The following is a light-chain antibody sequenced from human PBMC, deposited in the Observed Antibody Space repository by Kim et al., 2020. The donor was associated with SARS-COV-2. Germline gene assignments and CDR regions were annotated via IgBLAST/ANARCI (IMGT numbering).Light chain of an antibody. J-gene: IGLJ3*02. Sequence: SVSPGQTASITCSGAKLGDKYAYWYQQKPGQSPVLVIYQHTNRPSGISQRFSGSSSGNTATLTISPAQTVDEADYYCQAWDSSTAVFGGGTQLTVL. V-gene: IGLV3-1*01. CDR3: QAWDSSTAV. CDR1: KLGDKY. CDR2: QHT.